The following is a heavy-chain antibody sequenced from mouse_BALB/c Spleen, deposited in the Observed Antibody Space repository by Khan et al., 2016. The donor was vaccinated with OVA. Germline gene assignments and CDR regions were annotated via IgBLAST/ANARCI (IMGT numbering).Heavy chain of an antibody. J-gene: IGHJ2*01. CDR1: GYIFTTYW. V-gene: IGHV1-76*01. D-gene: IGHD3-2*02. CDR2: IYPGTDNT. Sequence: QVQLQQSGAELVRPGASVKLSCKTSGYIFTTYWIHWVKQRSGQGLEWIARIYPGTDNTYYSENLKDKATLTADKSSSTAYMQLNSLKSEDSAVYFCAREEALYYFEYWGQGTTLTVSS. CDR3: AREEALYYFEY.